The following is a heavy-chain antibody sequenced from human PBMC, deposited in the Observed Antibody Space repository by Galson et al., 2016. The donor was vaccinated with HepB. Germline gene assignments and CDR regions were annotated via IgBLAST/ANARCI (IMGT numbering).Heavy chain of an antibody. D-gene: IGHD6-13*01. CDR1: GFTLSSYS. V-gene: IGHV3-48*04. CDR2: ITSRSTAI. Sequence: SLRLSCAASGFTLSSYSMHWVRQTPGKGLEWVSYITSRSTAIYYADSVKGRFTISRDNARNSPYLQMNSLRAEDTAVYYCAREGTGSSSFIYYYYGMDVWGQGTTVTVSS. J-gene: IGHJ6*02. CDR3: AREGTGSSSFIYYYYGMDV.